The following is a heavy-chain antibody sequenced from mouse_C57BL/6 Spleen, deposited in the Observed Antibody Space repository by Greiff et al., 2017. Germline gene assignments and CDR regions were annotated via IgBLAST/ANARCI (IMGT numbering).Heavy chain of an antibody. J-gene: IGHJ3*01. D-gene: IGHD3-2*02. CDR1: GYAFSSSW. CDR3: ARIDSSGPSWFAY. Sequence: QVQLQQSGPELVKPGASVKISCKASGYAFSSSWMNWVKQRPGKGLEWIGRIYPGDGDTNYNGQFKGKATLTADKSSTTACMQLSSLTSEESPVSFCARIDSSGPSWFAYWGQGTLVTVSA. CDR2: IYPGDGDT. V-gene: IGHV1-82*01.